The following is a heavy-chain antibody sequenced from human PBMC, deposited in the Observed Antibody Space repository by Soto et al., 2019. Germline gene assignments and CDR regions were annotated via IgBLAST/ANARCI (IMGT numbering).Heavy chain of an antibody. Sequence: PGESLKISCRGSGYSFTDYWIGWVRQMPGKGLEWMGRIDPSDSYTNYSPSFQGHVTISADKSISTAYLQWSSLKASDTAMYYCARRSNPDRGYSYGYPYYYYGMDVWGQGTTVTVSS. CDR2: IDPSDSYT. CDR3: ARRSNPDRGYSYGYPYYYYGMDV. CDR1: GYSFTDYW. V-gene: IGHV5-10-1*01. J-gene: IGHJ6*02. D-gene: IGHD5-18*01.